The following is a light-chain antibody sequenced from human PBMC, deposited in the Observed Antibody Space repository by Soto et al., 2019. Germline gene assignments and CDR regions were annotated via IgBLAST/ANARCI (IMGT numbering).Light chain of an antibody. CDR1: QILNSSS. Sequence: EIVLTQSPGTLSLSPGERATLSRRSSQILNSSSLAWYQQKPGQAPRVLVYGASHRATGIKDRFSGSGSGTDFTLNVRRMETEELAVYDCQQFSSYPLTLGGGHKGDIK. CDR3: QQFSSYPLT. V-gene: IGKV3-20*01. J-gene: IGKJ4*01. CDR2: GAS.